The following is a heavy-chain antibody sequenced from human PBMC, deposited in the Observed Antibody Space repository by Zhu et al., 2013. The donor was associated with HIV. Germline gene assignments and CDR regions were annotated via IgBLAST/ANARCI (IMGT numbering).Heavy chain of an antibody. V-gene: IGHV1-69*01. CDR2: IIPIFGTA. CDR1: GGTFSSYA. Sequence: QVQLVQSGAEVKKPGSSVKVSCKASGGTFSSYAISWVRQAPGQGLEWMGGIIPIFGTANYAQKFQGRVTITADESTSTAYMELSSLRSEDTAVYYCARCKGSNMVRGLYYHMDVWGKGPRSPSP. J-gene: IGHJ6*03. D-gene: IGHD3-10*01. CDR3: ARCKGSNMVRGLYYHMDV.